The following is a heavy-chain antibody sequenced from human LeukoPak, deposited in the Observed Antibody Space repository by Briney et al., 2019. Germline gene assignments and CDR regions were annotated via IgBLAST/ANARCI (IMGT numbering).Heavy chain of an antibody. D-gene: IGHD3-10*01. CDR2: IYNDGST. Sequence: RGSLRLSCEVSGFTVSSNYMSLVRQAPGKGMEWVSVIYNDGSTYYADSVKGRFTISRDNAKNSLYLQMNSLRAEDTAVYYCARPPLYYYGSGSPTDAFDIWGQGTMVTVSS. J-gene: IGHJ3*02. V-gene: IGHV3-53*01. CDR3: ARPPLYYYGSGSPTDAFDI. CDR1: GFTVSSNY.